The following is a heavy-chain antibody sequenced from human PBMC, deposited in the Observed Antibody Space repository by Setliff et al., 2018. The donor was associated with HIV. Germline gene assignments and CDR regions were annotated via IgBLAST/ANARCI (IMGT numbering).Heavy chain of an antibody. Sequence: SETLSLTCTVSGGSISSSSYYWGWIRQPPGKGLAWIGSIYYSGSTYYNPSLKSRVTISVDTSKNQFSLKLSSVTAADTAVYYCASPGRRRGYCSSTSCYDEGLYYYYYMDVWGKGTTVTVSS. V-gene: IGHV4-39*01. J-gene: IGHJ6*03. CDR3: ASPGRRRGYCSSTSCYDEGLYYYYYMDV. D-gene: IGHD2-2*01. CDR1: GGSISSSSYY. CDR2: IYYSGST.